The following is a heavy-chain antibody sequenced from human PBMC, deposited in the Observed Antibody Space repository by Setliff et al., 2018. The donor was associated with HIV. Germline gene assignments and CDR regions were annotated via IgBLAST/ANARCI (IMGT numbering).Heavy chain of an antibody. V-gene: IGHV1-69*05. CDR2: IIPIFGTA. CDR1: GGTFSSYA. CDR3: ARQNYDGNSWDI. Sequence: VKVSCKASGGTFSSYAISWVRQAPGQGLEWMGGIIPIFGTANYAQKFEGRVTITTDESTSTAYVELSSLRSEDAAVYYCARQNYDGNSWDIWGQGTMVTVSS. D-gene: IGHD5-12*01. J-gene: IGHJ3*02.